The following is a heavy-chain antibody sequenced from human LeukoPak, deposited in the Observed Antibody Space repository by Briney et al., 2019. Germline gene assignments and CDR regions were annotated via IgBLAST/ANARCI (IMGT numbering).Heavy chain of an antibody. Sequence: GGSLRLSCTASGFTISNYGMHWVRQAPGKGLEWVSGISWNSGSIGYADSVKGRFTISRDNAKNSLYLQMNSLRVEDTALYYCAKDRGDYGDYHDIWGQGTMVTVSS. V-gene: IGHV3-9*01. CDR1: GFTISNYG. J-gene: IGHJ3*02. CDR2: ISWNSGSI. CDR3: AKDRGDYGDYHDI. D-gene: IGHD4-17*01.